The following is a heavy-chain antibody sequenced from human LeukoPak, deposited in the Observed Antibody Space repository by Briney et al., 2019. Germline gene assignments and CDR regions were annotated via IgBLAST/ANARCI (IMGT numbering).Heavy chain of an antibody. Sequence: ASVKVSCKASGYTFTSYAMNWVRQAPGQGLEWMGWINTNTGNPTYAQGFTGRFVFSLDTSVSTAYLQISSLKAEDTAVYYCARGGVGYYGSGSPPGYYYGMDVWGQGTTVTVSS. CDR2: INTNTGNP. D-gene: IGHD3-10*01. V-gene: IGHV7-4-1*02. CDR1: GYTFTSYA. CDR3: ARGGVGYYGSGSPPGYYYGMDV. J-gene: IGHJ6*02.